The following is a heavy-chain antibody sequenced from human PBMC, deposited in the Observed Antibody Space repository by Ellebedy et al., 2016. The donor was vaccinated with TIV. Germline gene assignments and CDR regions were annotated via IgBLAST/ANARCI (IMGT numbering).Heavy chain of an antibody. CDR2: ISTSGGTT. J-gene: IGHJ3*02. Sequence: GESLKISCAASGFTFTDHVMSWVRPAPGKGLEWVSGISTSGGTTYYADSVKGRLTISRDNSQNTVYLQLHGMRVEDTAVYYCAKCDGVVRTFEMWGQGAMVTVSS. V-gene: IGHV3-23*01. CDR3: AKCDGVVRTFEM. D-gene: IGHD2-21*01. CDR1: GFTFTDHV.